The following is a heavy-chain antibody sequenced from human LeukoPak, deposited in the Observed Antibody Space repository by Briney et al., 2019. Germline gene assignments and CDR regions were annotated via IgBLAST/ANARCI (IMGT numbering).Heavy chain of an antibody. J-gene: IGHJ5*02. CDR2: INPNSGGT. D-gene: IGHD3-10*01. Sequence: GASVKVSCKASGYTFTGYYMHWVRQAPGQGLEWMGWINPNSGGTNYAQKFQGRVTMTRDTSISTAYMELSRLRSDDTAVYYCARRGGYYGSGSSSWFDPWGQGTLVTVSS. CDR1: GYTFTGYY. V-gene: IGHV1-2*02. CDR3: ARRGGYYGSGSSSWFDP.